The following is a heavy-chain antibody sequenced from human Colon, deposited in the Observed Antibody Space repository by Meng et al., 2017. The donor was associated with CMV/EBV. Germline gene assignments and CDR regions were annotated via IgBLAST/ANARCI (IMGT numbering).Heavy chain of an antibody. CDR3: ARGYSNWFDP. V-gene: IGHV4-34*01. J-gene: IGHJ5*02. Sequence: QVQLQQWGAGLLKPSETLSLTGAVYGGSFSGYYWSWIRQPPGKGLEWIGEINHSGSTNYNPSLKSRVTISVDTSKNQFSLKLSSVTAADTAVYYCARGYSNWFDPWGQGTLVTVSS. CDR2: INHSGST. D-gene: IGHD4-11*01. CDR1: GGSFSGYY.